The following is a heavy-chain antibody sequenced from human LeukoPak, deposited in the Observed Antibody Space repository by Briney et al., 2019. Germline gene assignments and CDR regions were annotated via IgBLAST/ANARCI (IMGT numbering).Heavy chain of an antibody. CDR3: ARGYRRYCSGGSCYSEQRNWFDP. V-gene: IGHV1-46*01. J-gene: IGHJ5*02. CDR1: GYTFTSYY. Sequence: ASVKVSCKASGYTFTSYYMHWVRQAPGQGLEWMGIINPSGGSTSYAQKFQGRVTMTRDMPTSTVYMELSSLRSEDTAVYYCARGYRRYCSGGSCYSEQRNWFDPWGQGTLVTVSS. CDR2: INPSGGST. D-gene: IGHD2-15*01.